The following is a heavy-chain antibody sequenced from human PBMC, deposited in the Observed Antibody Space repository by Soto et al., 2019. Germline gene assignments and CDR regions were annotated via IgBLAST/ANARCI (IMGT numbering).Heavy chain of an antibody. D-gene: IGHD3-3*01. Sequence: PSETLSLTCAVSGDSINSSHWWNWVRQPPGKGLERIGQISHSGSTNYNPSLTTRVNKSVDKSKNHFSLKLSSVTAADTAVYYCARGSESSIFGVVTNYYYYGMDVWGQGTTVTVSS. CDR1: GDSINSSHW. V-gene: IGHV4-4*02. CDR3: ARGSESSIFGVVTNYYYYGMDV. J-gene: IGHJ6*02. CDR2: ISHSGST.